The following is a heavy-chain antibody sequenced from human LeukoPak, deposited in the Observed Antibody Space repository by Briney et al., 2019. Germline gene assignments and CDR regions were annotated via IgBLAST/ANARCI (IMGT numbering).Heavy chain of an antibody. CDR3: ARAARPIRIYYYYGMDV. CDR2: INHSGST. V-gene: IGHV4-34*01. Sequence: PSETLSLTCAVYGGSFSGYYWSWIRQPPGKGLEWIGKINHSGSTNYNPSLKSRVTISVDTSKNQFSLKLSSVTAADTAVYYCARAARPIRIYYYYGMDVWGKGTTVTVSS. D-gene: IGHD1-14*01. J-gene: IGHJ6*04. CDR1: GGSFSGYY.